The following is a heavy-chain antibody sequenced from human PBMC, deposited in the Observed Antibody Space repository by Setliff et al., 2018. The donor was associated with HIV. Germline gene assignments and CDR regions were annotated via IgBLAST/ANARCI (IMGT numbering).Heavy chain of an antibody. J-gene: IGHJ4*02. CDR2: IKQDGSDM. CDR1: GFTFTKSA. V-gene: IGHV3-7*01. Sequence: GGSLRLSCTVSGFTFTKSAMTWLRRAPGRGLEWVANIKQDGSDMHYIESVKGRFTIFRDNAKNSVFLQMNSLRAEDTGVYYCATQTGFYNSHWYDYWGQGTMVTVSS. D-gene: IGHD6-13*01. CDR3: ATQTGFYNSHWYDY.